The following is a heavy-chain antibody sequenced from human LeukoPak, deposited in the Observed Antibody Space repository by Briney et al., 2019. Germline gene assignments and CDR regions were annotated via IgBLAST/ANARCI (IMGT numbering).Heavy chain of an antibody. CDR2: MNPNSGNT. V-gene: IGHV1-8*01. CDR1: GYTFTSYD. Sequence: ASVKVSCKASGYTFTSYDINWVRQATGQGLEWMGWMNPNSGNTGYAQKFQGRVTMTRNTSISTAYMELSSLRSEDTAVYYCARGGVVDTAMVKRGLGYWGQGTLVTVSS. J-gene: IGHJ4*02. CDR3: ARGGVVDTAMVKRGLGY. D-gene: IGHD5-18*01.